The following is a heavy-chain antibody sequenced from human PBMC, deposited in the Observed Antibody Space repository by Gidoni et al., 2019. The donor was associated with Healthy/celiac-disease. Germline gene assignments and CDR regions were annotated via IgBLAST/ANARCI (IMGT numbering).Heavy chain of an antibody. D-gene: IGHD3-10*01. V-gene: IGHV4-34*01. CDR2: INHSGST. J-gene: IGHJ4*02. CDR1: GGSFSGYY. Sequence: QVQLQQWGAGLLKPSETLSLTCAVYGGSFSGYYWSWIRQPPGKGLEWIGEINHSGSTNYNPSLKSRVNISVDTSKNQFSLKLSSVTAADTAVYYCARGGGEITMVRGVIYDYWSQGTLVTVSS. CDR3: ARGGGEITMVRGVIYDY.